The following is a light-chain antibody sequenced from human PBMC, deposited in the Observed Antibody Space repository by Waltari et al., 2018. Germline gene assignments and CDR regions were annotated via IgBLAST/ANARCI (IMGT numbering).Light chain of an antibody. CDR2: WAS. CDR1: QSVLYSSNINNY. V-gene: IGKV4-1*01. Sequence: DIVMTQSPDSLAVSLGERATINCKSSQSVLYSSNINNYLAWYQQKPGQPPKLLIYWASTRESGVPARFSGSGSGTDFTLTISSLQAEDVAVYYCQQYYSSPWTFGQGTKVEIK. J-gene: IGKJ1*01. CDR3: QQYYSSPWT.